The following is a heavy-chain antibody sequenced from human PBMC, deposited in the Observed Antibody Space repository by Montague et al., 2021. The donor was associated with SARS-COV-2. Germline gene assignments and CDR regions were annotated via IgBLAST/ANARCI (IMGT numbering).Heavy chain of an antibody. CDR2: ISWNSGSI. V-gene: IGHV3-9*01. J-gene: IGHJ4*02. Sequence: SLSLSWSASGFTFDDYAMHWVRQAPGKGLEWVSGISWNSGSIGYADSVKGRFTISRDNAKNSLYLQMNSLRAEDTALYYCAKEHETKRRGIYYFDYWGQGTLVTVSS. D-gene: IGHD2-21*01. CDR3: AKEHETKRRGIYYFDY. CDR1: GFTFDDYA.